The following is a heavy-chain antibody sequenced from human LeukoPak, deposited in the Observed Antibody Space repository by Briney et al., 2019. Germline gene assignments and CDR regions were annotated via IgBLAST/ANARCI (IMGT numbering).Heavy chain of an antibody. D-gene: IGHD1-26*01. CDR3: ATGLQVGGRVFEN. CDR1: GFTFINAW. CDR2: IKSKTDGGTT. Sequence: PGGSLRLSCAASGFTFINAWMNWVRQAPGKGLEWVGRIKSKTDGGTTEYAANVKGRFIISRDDSKNTLYLQLNSLETGDTAVYYCATGLQVGGRVFENWGQGTLVTVSS. J-gene: IGHJ4*02. V-gene: IGHV3-15*01.